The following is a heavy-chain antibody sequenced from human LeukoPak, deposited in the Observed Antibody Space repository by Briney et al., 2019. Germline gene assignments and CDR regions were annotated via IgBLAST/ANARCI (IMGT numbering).Heavy chain of an antibody. D-gene: IGHD6-19*01. V-gene: IGHV3-7*01. J-gene: IGHJ4*02. CDR3: ARDRGYSSFDY. CDR2: INPDGSEK. CDR1: GFTFSRYG. Sequence: GGSLRLSCAGSGFTFSRYGFNWVRQAPGKGLEWVASINPDGSEKYSVDSVKGRFTISRDNAKNSLYLQMNNLRAEDTAVYYCARDRGYSSFDYWGQGTLVTVSS.